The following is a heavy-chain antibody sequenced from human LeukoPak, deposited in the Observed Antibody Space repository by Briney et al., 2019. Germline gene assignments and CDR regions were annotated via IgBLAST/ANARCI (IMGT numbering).Heavy chain of an antibody. D-gene: IGHD1-14*01. CDR2: IYYSGST. CDR1: GGSISSYY. Sequence: SENLSLTCTVSGGSISSYYWSWIRQPPGKGLEWIGYIYYSGSTNYNPSLKSRVTISVDTSKNQFSLKLSSVTAADTAVYYCARGTGYYYYGMDVWGQGTTVTVSS. J-gene: IGHJ6*02. CDR3: ARGTGYYYYGMDV. V-gene: IGHV4-59*01.